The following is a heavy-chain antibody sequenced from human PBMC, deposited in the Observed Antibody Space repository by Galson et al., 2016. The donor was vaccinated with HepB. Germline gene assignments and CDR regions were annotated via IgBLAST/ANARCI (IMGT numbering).Heavy chain of an antibody. Sequence: QSGAEVKKPGESLRISCTGSGYTFTNYWISWVRQMPGKGLEWMGRIDPSDSYTNYSPSFQGHVTISADKSISTAYLQWSSLKASDTAMYYCATMSITTQEHYMAVWGKGPTVTVSS. D-gene: IGHD6-6*01. J-gene: IGHJ6*03. CDR2: IDPSDSYT. V-gene: IGHV5-10-1*01. CDR1: GYTFTNYW. CDR3: ATMSITTQEHYMAV.